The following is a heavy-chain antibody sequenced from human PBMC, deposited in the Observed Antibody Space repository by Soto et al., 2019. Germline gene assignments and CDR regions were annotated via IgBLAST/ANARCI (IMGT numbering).Heavy chain of an antibody. Sequence: EPLSLTCTVSGGSISSYYWSWIRQPPGKGLEWIGYIYYSGSTNYNPSLKSRVTISVDTSKNQFSLKLSSVTAADTAVYYCARDHRDYYGSGSYYNGNWFDPWGQGTLGTV. J-gene: IGHJ5*02. CDR2: IYYSGST. CDR1: GGSISSYY. CDR3: ARDHRDYYGSGSYYNGNWFDP. D-gene: IGHD3-10*01. V-gene: IGHV4-59*01.